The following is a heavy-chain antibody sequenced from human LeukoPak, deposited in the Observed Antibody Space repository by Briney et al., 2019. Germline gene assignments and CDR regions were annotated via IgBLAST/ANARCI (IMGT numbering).Heavy chain of an antibody. V-gene: IGHV1-69*13. J-gene: IGHJ6*02. CDR3: ARLDEYSSSSRYYGMDV. CDR2: IIPIFGTA. Sequence: SVNVSCKASGGTFSSYGISWVRQAPGQGLEWMGGIIPIFGTANYAQKFQGRVTITADESTSTAYMELSSLRSEDTAVYYCARLDEYSSSSRYYGMDVWGQGTTVTASS. D-gene: IGHD6-6*01. CDR1: GGTFSSYG.